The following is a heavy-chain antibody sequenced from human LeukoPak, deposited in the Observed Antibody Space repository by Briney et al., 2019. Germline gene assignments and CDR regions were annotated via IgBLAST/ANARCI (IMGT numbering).Heavy chain of an antibody. CDR1: GFTFSSYG. D-gene: IGHD6-13*01. CDR3: AKEGYSRGYSSYYYMDV. J-gene: IGHJ6*03. CDR2: IRYDGSNK. Sequence: GGSLRLSCAASGFTFSSYGMHWVRQAPGKGLEWVAFIRYDGSNKYYADSVKGRFTISRDNSKNTLYVQMDSLRAEDTAVYYCAKEGYSRGYSSYYYMDVWGEGTTVTVSS. V-gene: IGHV3-30*02.